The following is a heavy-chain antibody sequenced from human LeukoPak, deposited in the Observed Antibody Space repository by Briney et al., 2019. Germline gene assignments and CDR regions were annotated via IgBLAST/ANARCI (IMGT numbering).Heavy chain of an antibody. CDR3: ARGGNYCSGFICYGTDY. D-gene: IGHD2-15*01. CDR2: FSPNSGGT. CDR1: GYTFTGYY. Sequence: ASVRVSCKASGYTFTGYYIHWARQTPGQGLEWMGRFSPNSGGTNYAQKFQARVTMTRDTSISTAYMELTGLTSDDTAVYYCARGGNYCSGFICYGTDYWGQGTMVTVP. J-gene: IGHJ4*02. V-gene: IGHV1-2*06.